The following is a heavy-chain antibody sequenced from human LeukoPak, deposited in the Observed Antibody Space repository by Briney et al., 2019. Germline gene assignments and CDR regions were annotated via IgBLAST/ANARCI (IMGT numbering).Heavy chain of an antibody. CDR1: GFTFSSYA. Sequence: GGSLRLSCAASGFTFSSYAMSWVRQAPGKGLEWVSSISGGGSSTYDAYSVKGRFTISRDNSKNTLYLQMNSLRAEDTAVYFCMKDRYGSFDPWGQGTLVTVSS. D-gene: IGHD3-10*01. J-gene: IGHJ5*02. CDR3: MKDRYGSFDP. V-gene: IGHV3-23*01. CDR2: ISGGGSST.